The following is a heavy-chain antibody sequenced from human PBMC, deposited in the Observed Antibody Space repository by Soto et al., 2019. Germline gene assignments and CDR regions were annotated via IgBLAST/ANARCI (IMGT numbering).Heavy chain of an antibody. D-gene: IGHD3-3*01. CDR3: ANDCKYAFWSDYPAWGMDV. V-gene: IGHV3-23*01. J-gene: IGHJ6*02. CDR2: ISGSGGST. Sequence: GVSLRLSCAAAGFTFSSYAMSWVRQAPGKGLEWVSAISGSGGSTYYADSGKGRFTISRDNSKNTLYLQMNSLRAADTAVYYSANDCKYAFWSDYPAWGMDVCGQGPTRAVSS. CDR1: GFTFSSYA.